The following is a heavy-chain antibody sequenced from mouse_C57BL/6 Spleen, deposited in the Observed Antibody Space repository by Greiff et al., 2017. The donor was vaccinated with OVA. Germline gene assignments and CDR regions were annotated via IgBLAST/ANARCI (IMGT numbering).Heavy chain of an antibody. CDR1: GYTFTSYW. CDR2: IDPSDSYT. J-gene: IGHJ4*01. V-gene: IGHV1-50*01. D-gene: IGHD3-2*02. Sequence: QVQLKQPGAELVKPGASVKLSCKASGYTFTSYWMQWVKQRPGQGLEWIGEIDPSDSYTNYNQKFKGKATLTVDTSSSTAYMQLSSLTSEDSAVYYCARRSSGHYYAMDYWGQGTSVTVSS. CDR3: ARRSSGHYYAMDY.